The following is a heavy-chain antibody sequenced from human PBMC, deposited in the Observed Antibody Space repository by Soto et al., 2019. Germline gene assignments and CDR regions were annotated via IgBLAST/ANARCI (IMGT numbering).Heavy chain of an antibody. CDR2: VFYGGT. Sequence: XETLSLTCSVSGRSISSNYWSWLRQSPDKGLEWLGYVFYGGTDYNPSLGGRVSMSVETSKSQFSLKLTSVTVADTAVYYCASYRGALYFEYWGPGNLVTVSS. D-gene: IGHD3-16*01. CDR3: ASYRGALYFEY. J-gene: IGHJ4*02. V-gene: IGHV4-59*01. CDR1: GRSISSNY.